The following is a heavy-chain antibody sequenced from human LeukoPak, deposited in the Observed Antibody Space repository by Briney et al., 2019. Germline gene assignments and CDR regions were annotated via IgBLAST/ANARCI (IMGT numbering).Heavy chain of an antibody. J-gene: IGHJ4*02. CDR2: INAGNGNT. Sequence: GASVKVSCKASGYTFTSYAMHWVRQAPGQRLEWMGWINAGNGNTKYSQEFQGRVTITRDTSASTAYMELSSLRSEDMAVYYCARSSYYYDSSGYYGPYYFDYWGQGTLVTVSS. CDR3: ARSSYYYDSSGYYGPYYFDY. V-gene: IGHV1-3*03. D-gene: IGHD3-22*01. CDR1: GYTFTSYA.